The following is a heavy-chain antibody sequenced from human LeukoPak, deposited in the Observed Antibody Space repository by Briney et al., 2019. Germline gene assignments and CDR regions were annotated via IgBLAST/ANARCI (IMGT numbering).Heavy chain of an antibody. Sequence: SETLSLTCTMSGGSFTSYYWSWIRQPPGKGLEWIGYIYYSGSNSGSTNYHPSLISRVTISLDTSKNLYSLRLRSVTAADTAVYYCARRAIVDWYFDLWGRGTLVTVSS. J-gene: IGHJ2*01. CDR1: GGSFTSYY. D-gene: IGHD1-26*01. CDR3: ARRAIVDWYFDL. CDR2: IYYSGSNSGST. V-gene: IGHV4-59*01.